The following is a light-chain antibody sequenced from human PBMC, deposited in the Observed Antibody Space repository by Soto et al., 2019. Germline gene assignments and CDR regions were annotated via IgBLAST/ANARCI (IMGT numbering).Light chain of an antibody. Sequence: EIVMTQSPATLSVSPGERATLSCRASQSVSSNLAWYQQKPGQAPRLLIYGAFTWATGIPARFSGSGSGTEFTLTISSLQSEDFAVYYCQQYNKWPLTFGEGTKVEIK. CDR1: QSVSSN. CDR3: QQYNKWPLT. V-gene: IGKV3-15*01. CDR2: GAF. J-gene: IGKJ4*01.